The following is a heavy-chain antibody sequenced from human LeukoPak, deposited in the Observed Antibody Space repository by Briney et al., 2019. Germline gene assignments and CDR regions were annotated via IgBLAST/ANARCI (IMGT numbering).Heavy chain of an antibody. CDR2: ISASGGTT. V-gene: IGHV3-23*01. Sequence: GGSLRLSCTVSGLTFSNSAMSWVRQAPGKGLEWVSAISASGGTTYYADSVKGRFTISRDNSKNTLYLQMNSLRVEDTAVYYCARDFAPAAVDYWGQGTLVTVSS. CDR3: ARDFAPAAVDY. J-gene: IGHJ4*02. D-gene: IGHD6-13*01. CDR1: GLTFSNSA.